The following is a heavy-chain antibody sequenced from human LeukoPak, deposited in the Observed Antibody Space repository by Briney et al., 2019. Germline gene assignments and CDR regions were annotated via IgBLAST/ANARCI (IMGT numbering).Heavy chain of an antibody. CDR1: GYTFTSYD. J-gene: IGHJ4*02. CDR2: MNPNSGNT. D-gene: IGHD6-13*01. CDR3: ARTGYSSSWYIVNFDY. Sequence: ASVKASCKASGYTFTSYDINWVRQATGQGLEWMGWMNPNSGNTGYAQKFQGRVTITRNTSISTAYMELSSLRSEDTAVYYCARTGYSSSWYIVNFDYWGRGTLVTVSS. V-gene: IGHV1-8*03.